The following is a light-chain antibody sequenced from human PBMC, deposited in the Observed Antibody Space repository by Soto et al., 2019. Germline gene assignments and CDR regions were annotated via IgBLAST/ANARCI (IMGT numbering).Light chain of an antibody. Sequence: QSVLTQPPSASGTPGQSVTISCSGSSSNIGSNYVYWYQQLPGTAPKLLIYRNNQRPSGVPDRFSGSKSGTSASLAISGLRSEDEADYYCAAWDDSLRGPVFGGWTKLTVL. CDR1: SSNIGSNY. V-gene: IGLV1-47*01. CDR3: AAWDDSLRGPV. CDR2: RNN. J-gene: IGLJ2*01.